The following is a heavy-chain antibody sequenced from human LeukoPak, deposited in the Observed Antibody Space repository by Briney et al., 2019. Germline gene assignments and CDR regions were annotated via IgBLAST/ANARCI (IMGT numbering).Heavy chain of an antibody. J-gene: IGHJ4*02. CDR3: ARGSGSYGGFDY. V-gene: IGHV4-59*08. CDR1: RGSISTYY. D-gene: IGHD1-26*01. CDR2: IYYSGST. Sequence: PSETLSLTCTVSRGSISTYYWNWIRQPPGKGLEWIGYIYYSGSTNYNPSLKSRVTISVGTSKNQFSLKLSSVTAADTAVYYCARGSGSYGGFDYWGQGTLVTVSS.